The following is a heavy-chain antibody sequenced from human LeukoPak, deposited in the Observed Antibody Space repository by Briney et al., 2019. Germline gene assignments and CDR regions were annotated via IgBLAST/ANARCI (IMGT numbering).Heavy chain of an antibody. V-gene: IGHV4-4*07. Sequence: SETLSLTCTVFGGSISSYYWSWIRQPAGKGLEWIGRIYTSGSTNYNPSLKSRVTMSVDTSKNQFSLKLSSVTAADTAVYYCARVSITMIQTYYYYYMDVWGKGTTVTVSS. CDR1: GGSISSYY. J-gene: IGHJ6*03. D-gene: IGHD3-22*01. CDR3: ARVSITMIQTYYYYYMDV. CDR2: IYTSGST.